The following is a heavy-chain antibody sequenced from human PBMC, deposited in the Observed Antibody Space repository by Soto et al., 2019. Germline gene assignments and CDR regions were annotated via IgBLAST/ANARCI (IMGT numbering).Heavy chain of an antibody. D-gene: IGHD3-10*01. Sequence: SETLSLTCTVSGGSISSGGYHWSRIRQPPGKALEWVGEINHGGSTNYNASLKSPVTISLDTSQNQFSLNLTSVTAADTAFYYCTRVPMMYYGSGTYGYFDSWGQGTLVTVSS. CDR1: GGSISSGGYH. J-gene: IGHJ4*02. CDR2: INHGGST. CDR3: TRVPMMYYGSGTYGYFDS. V-gene: IGHV4-61*08.